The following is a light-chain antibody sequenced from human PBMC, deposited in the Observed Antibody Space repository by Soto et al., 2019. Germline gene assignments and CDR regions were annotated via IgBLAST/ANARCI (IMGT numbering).Light chain of an antibody. Sequence: DIQMTQSPSSLSASVGDRVTITCQASQDINNYLNWYQQKSGKAPKLLIYDASDLETGVPSRSSGSGSGTDFTFTISSLQPEDIATYYCQQYDNLPLAFGGGTKVDIK. CDR3: QQYDNLPLA. CDR1: QDINNY. J-gene: IGKJ4*01. CDR2: DAS. V-gene: IGKV1-33*01.